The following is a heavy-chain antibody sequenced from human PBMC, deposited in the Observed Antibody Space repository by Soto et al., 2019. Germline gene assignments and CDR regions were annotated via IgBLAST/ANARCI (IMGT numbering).Heavy chain of an antibody. D-gene: IGHD5-18*01. J-gene: IGHJ4*02. CDR1: GFTFSSYA. CDR2: ISGSGGST. CDR3: AKNDDTGMVLDYFDY. V-gene: IGHV3-23*01. Sequence: EVQLLESGGGLVQPGGSLRLSCAASGFTFSSYAMSWVRQAPGKGLEWVSAISGSGGSTYYAVSVKGRFTISRDNSKNTGYLQMNSLRADDTAVYYCAKNDDTGMVLDYFDYWGQGTLVTVSS.